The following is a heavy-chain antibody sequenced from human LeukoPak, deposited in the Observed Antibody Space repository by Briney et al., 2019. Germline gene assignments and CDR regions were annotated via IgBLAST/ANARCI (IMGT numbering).Heavy chain of an antibody. CDR1: GGTFSSYA. Sequence: SVKVSCKASGGTFSSYAISWVRQAPGQGLEWMGRIIPIFGIANYAQKFQGRVTISADKSTSTAYMEPSSLRSEDTAVYYCARGVGDGYNLFDYWGQGTLVTVSS. CDR2: IIPIFGIA. CDR3: ARGVGDGYNLFDY. D-gene: IGHD5-24*01. J-gene: IGHJ4*02. V-gene: IGHV1-69*04.